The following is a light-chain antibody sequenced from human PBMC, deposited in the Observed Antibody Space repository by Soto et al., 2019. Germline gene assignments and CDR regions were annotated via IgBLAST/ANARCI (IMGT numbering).Light chain of an antibody. V-gene: IGKV3-11*01. J-gene: IGKJ1*01. CDR2: AAS. CDR1: QSVSDN. Sequence: ILITQCPTHLSVSPGALAAPSGGASQSVSDNLAWYQQKPGKAPRLLIYAASHLQSGVPSRFSGSGSGTDFTLTISSLQPEDFAVYYCQQRSSSPYTFGQGTKVDIK. CDR3: QQRSSSPYT.